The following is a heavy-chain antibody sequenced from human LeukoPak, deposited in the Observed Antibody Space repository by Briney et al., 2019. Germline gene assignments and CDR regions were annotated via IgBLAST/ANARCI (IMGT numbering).Heavy chain of an antibody. D-gene: IGHD1-26*01. V-gene: IGHV5-51*01. Sequence: AGGSLQISCQGSGSRFTSYWIGWVRQVPGKGLEWMGIIYPGDSDTRYSPSFQGQVTISADKSISTAYLQWSSLKASDTAMYYCARLRSPRWFDPWGQGTLVTVSS. CDR3: ARLRSPRWFDP. CDR1: GSRFTSYW. CDR2: IYPGDSDT. J-gene: IGHJ5*02.